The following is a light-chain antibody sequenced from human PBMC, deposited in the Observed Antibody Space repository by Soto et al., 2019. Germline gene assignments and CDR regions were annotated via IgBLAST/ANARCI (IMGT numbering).Light chain of an antibody. CDR1: QDIDNS. CDR3: QQPAGRPTMT. CDR2: AVS. J-gene: IGKJ5*01. Sequence: IQLTQSPSSLSASVGETVTITCRASQDIDNSLNWYQHKPGKAPKLLVYAVSFLETGVPSRFSGSGSGTVFSLTINSLQSDDFATYYCQQPAGRPTMTFGQGTRLDSK. V-gene: IGKV1-33*01.